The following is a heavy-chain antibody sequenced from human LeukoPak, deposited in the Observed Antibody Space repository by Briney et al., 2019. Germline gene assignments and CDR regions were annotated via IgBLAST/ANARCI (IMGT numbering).Heavy chain of an antibody. Sequence: SQTLSLTCAISGDSVSSTTTAWNWIRQSPSRGLEWLGRTYYTSKWITDYAVSVKGRITVNPNTSNNQFSLKLSSVTAADTAVYYCALQLLWFGELQFDYWGQGTLVTVSS. CDR1: GDSVSSTTTA. CDR2: TYYTSKWIT. CDR3: ALQLLWFGELQFDY. J-gene: IGHJ4*02. V-gene: IGHV6-1*01. D-gene: IGHD3-10*01.